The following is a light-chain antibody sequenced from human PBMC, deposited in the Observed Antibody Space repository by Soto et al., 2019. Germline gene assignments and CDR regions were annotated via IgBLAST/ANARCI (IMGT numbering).Light chain of an antibody. CDR1: SSNIGSTYD. CDR3: KSYDDSLSVHYV. Sequence: QSVLTQPPSVSGAPGQRVTISCTGSSSNIGSTYDVQWYQQLPGTAPKLLIHGNTNRPSGVPDRFSGSKSGTSASLAITGLQEDDEAEYNCKSYDDSLSVHYVFGTGTKVTVL. CDR2: GNT. V-gene: IGLV1-40*01. J-gene: IGLJ1*01.